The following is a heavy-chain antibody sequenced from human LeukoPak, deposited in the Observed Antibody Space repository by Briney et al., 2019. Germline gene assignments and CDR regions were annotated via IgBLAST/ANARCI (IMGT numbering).Heavy chain of an antibody. J-gene: IGHJ6*04. Sequence: PGGSLRLSCAASGFNFSSHWMHWVRQAPGKGLVWVSRLRSSGNGTTYADSVKGRFTISRDNAKNTPFLQMNSLRIEDTAVYYCVRGREVRGRSMDVWGKGTTVIVSP. CDR3: VRGREVRGRSMDV. D-gene: IGHD3-10*01. CDR1: GFNFSSHW. V-gene: IGHV3-74*03. CDR2: LRSSGNGT.